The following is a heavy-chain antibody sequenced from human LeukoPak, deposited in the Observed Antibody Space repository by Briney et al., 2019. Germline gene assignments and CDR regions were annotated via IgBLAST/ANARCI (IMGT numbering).Heavy chain of an antibody. V-gene: IGHV3-23*01. J-gene: IGHJ4*02. CDR3: AKDRYLGYMGTDEYYFDY. D-gene: IGHD6-13*01. CDR1: GFTFSSYA. CDR2: ISGSGGST. Sequence: GGSLRLSCAASGFTFSSYAMSWVRQAPGKGLEWVSAISGSGGSTYYADSVKGRFTISRDNSKNTLYLQMNSLRAEDTAVYYCAKDRYLGYMGTDEYYFDYWGQGTLVTVSS.